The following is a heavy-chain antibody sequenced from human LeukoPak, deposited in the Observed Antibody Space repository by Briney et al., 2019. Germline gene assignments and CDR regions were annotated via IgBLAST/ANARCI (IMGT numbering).Heavy chain of an antibody. CDR3: AKEWELRPHNSPIDY. J-gene: IGHJ4*02. CDR2: ISYDGSNQ. Sequence: GGSLRLSCAASGFSFSSYAMHWVRQAPGKGLEWVSVISYDGSNQYYTDSVKGRFTISRDNSKNTLYLQMNSLRAEDTAVYYCAKEWELRPHNSPIDYWGQGTLVTVSS. V-gene: IGHV3-30*04. CDR1: GFSFSSYA. D-gene: IGHD1-26*01.